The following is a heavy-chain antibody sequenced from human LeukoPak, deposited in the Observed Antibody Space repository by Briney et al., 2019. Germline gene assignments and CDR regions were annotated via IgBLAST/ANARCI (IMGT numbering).Heavy chain of an antibody. J-gene: IGHJ6*02. D-gene: IGHD6-19*01. Sequence: ASVKVSCKASGYTFTGYYMHWVRQAPGQELEWMGWINPNSGGTNYAQKFQGRVTMTRDTSISTAYMELSRLRSDDTAVYYCARDLQSVAGHYYYYYGMDVWGQGTTVTVSS. V-gene: IGHV1-2*02. CDR2: INPNSGGT. CDR3: ARDLQSVAGHYYYYYGMDV. CDR1: GYTFTGYY.